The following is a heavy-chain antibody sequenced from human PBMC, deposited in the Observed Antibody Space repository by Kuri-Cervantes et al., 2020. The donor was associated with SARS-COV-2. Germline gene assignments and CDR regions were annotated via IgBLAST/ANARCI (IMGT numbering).Heavy chain of an antibody. D-gene: IGHD6-19*01. J-gene: IGHJ4*02. CDR3: ARRVRQWLGIDY. CDR1: GGSFSGYY. V-gene: IGHV4-34*01. CDR2: INHSGST. Sequence: GSLRLSCAVYGGSFSGYYWSWIRQPPGKGLEWIGEINHSGSTNYNPSLKSRVTISVDTSKNQFSLKLSSVTAADTAVYYCARRVRQWLGIDYWGQGTLVTVSS.